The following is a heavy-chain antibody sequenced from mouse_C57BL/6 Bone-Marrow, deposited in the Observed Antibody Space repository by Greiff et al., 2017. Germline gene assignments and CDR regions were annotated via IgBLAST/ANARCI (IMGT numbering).Heavy chain of an antibody. CDR3: ERRGHIYYDYYAWYFGV. Sequence: QVQLQQSGAELMKPGASVKLSCKATGYTFTGYWIEWVKQRPGHGLEWIGEILPGSGSTNYNEKFKGKATLTADTSSNTAYMQLSSLTTEDSAILYCERRGHIYYDYYAWYFGVWGTATTVSVAT. V-gene: IGHV1-9*01. J-gene: IGHJ1*03. CDR1: GYTFTGYW. CDR2: ILPGSGST. D-gene: IGHD2-4*01.